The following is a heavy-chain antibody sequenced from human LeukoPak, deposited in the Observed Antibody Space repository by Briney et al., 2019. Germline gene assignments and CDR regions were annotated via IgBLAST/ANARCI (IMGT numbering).Heavy chain of an antibody. Sequence: SETLSLTCTVSGVSISGYYWSWIRQPPGKGLEWIGYISYSGSSNYNPSLKSRVTISVDTSKNQFALNLTSVTAADTAEYYCARDSPMIRGLIGYFDLWGRGTLVTVSP. J-gene: IGHJ2*01. D-gene: IGHD3-10*01. CDR2: ISYSGSS. CDR1: GVSISGYY. CDR3: ARDSPMIRGLIGYFDL. V-gene: IGHV4-59*01.